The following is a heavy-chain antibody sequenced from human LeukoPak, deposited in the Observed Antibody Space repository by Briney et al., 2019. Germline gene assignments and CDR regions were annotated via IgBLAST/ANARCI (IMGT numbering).Heavy chain of an antibody. CDR3: ARNYCDSSGYYLGAFDI. D-gene: IGHD3-22*01. CDR2: ISYDGSNK. Sequence: GGSLRLSCAASGFTFSSYAMDWVRQSPGKGLEWVAVISYDGSNKYYADSVKGRFTISRDNSKNTLYLQMNSLRAEDTAVYYCARNYCDSSGYYLGAFDILGQGTMVTVSS. V-gene: IGHV3-30*04. CDR1: GFTFSSYA. J-gene: IGHJ3*02.